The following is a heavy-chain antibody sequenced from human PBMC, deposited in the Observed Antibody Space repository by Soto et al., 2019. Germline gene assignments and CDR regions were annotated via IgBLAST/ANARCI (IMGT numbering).Heavy chain of an antibody. V-gene: IGHV4-59*01. J-gene: IGHJ4*02. CDR2: IHYSGTT. Sequence: SETLSLTCTVSGGSMRNYFWTWIRQPPGKGLEWIGYIHYSGTTSFFPSYNPSLRSRVTISEDTSKNQFSLKLLSVTTADTAVYFCAAGEASSRTLAPYYLDFWGQGTLVTVSS. CDR1: GGSMRNYF. CDR3: AAGEASSRTLAPYYLDF. D-gene: IGHD6-13*01.